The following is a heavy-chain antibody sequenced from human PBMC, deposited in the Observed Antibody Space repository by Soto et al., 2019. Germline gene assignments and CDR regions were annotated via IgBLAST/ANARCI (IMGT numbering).Heavy chain of an antibody. CDR2: VFHRGTT. D-gene: IGHD3-3*01. J-gene: IGHJ4*02. V-gene: IGHV4-38-2*02. CDR1: GSSISSAYY. CDR3: ASDFWTGYPLFDY. Sequence: SLTCNVSGSSISSAYYWGWVRQPPGRGLEWIGSVFHRGTTYYNPSLMSRVTISLDTSKNQFSLKLSSVTAADTAVYYCASDFWTGYPLFDYWGQGALVTVSS.